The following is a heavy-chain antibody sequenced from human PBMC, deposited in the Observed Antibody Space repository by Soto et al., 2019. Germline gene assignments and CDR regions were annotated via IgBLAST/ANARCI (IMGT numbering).Heavy chain of an antibody. Sequence: SETLSLTCAVYGGSFSGYYWSWIRQPPGKGLEWIGEINHSGSTNYNPSLKSRVTISVDTSKNQFSLKLSSVTAADTAVYYCARTLDDYDSSGYYWGQGTLVTVSS. CDR1: GGSFSGYY. V-gene: IGHV4-34*01. CDR2: INHSGST. D-gene: IGHD3-22*01. CDR3: ARTLDDYDSSGYY. J-gene: IGHJ4*02.